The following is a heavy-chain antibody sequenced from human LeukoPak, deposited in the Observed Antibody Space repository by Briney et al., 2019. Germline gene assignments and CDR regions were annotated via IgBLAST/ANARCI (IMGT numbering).Heavy chain of an antibody. CDR3: AGAPPGYSSGWFDYFDY. CDR1: GVSISSYY. D-gene: IGHD6-19*01. CDR2: IYYSGTT. J-gene: IGHJ4*02. V-gene: IGHV4-59*01. Sequence: TSETLSLTCTVSGVSISSYYWSWIRQPPGKGLEWIGFIYYSGTTNYNPSLKSRVTMSLDTSKSQFSLKLTSVTAADTAVYYCAGAPPGYSSGWFDYFDYWGQGALVTVSS.